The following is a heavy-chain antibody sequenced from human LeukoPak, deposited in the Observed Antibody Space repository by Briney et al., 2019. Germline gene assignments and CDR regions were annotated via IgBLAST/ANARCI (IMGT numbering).Heavy chain of an antibody. V-gene: IGHV3-30-3*01. CDR2: ISYDGSNK. J-gene: IGHJ3*02. D-gene: IGHD4-11*01. CDR1: GFTFSSYA. CDR3: ARWDTTVKEAFDI. Sequence: GRSLRLSCAASGFTFSSYAMHWVRQAPGKGLEWVAVISYDGSNKYYADSVKGRFTISRDNSKNTLYLQMNSLRAEDTAVYYCARWDTTVKEAFDIWGQGTMVTVSS.